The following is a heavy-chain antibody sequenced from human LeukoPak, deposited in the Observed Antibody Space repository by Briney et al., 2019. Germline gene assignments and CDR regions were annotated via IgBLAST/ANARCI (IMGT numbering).Heavy chain of an antibody. J-gene: IGHJ6*03. CDR2: INHSGST. CDR1: GGSFSGYY. CDR3: ARDLRLLWFGVPYYYMDV. Sequence: SETLSLTCAVYGGSFSGYYWSWIRQPPGKGLEWIGEINHSGSTNYNPSLKSRVTISVDTSKNQFSLKLSSVTAADTAVYYCARDLRLLWFGVPYYYMDVWGKGTTVTVSS. D-gene: IGHD3-10*01. V-gene: IGHV4-34*01.